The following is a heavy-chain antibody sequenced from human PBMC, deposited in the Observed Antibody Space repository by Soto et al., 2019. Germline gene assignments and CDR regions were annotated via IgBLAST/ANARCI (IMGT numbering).Heavy chain of an antibody. J-gene: IGHJ4*02. CDR3: ATEMGATQGPFDH. CDR2: LSNTGRRT. Sequence: GGSLRLSCVVSVFPFGANAMSWVRQAPGKGLEWVSGLSNTGRRTSYADSVKGRFNISRDNSENTVYLQMNSLRVEDTAVYYCATEMGATQGPFDHWGQGTLVTVSS. D-gene: IGHD1-26*01. CDR1: VFPFGANA. V-gene: IGHV3-23*01.